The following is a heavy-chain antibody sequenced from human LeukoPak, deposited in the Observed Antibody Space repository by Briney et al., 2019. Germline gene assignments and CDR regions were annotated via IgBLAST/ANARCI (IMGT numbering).Heavy chain of an antibody. CDR2: ISGSGGST. J-gene: IGHJ4*02. D-gene: IGHD6-13*01. Sequence: GRSLRLSCAASGFTFSSYAMSWVRQAPGKGLEWVSAISGSGGSTYYADSVKGRFTISRDNSKNTLYLQMNSLRAEDTAVYYCAKDGDSSSWILFDYWGQGTLVTVSS. V-gene: IGHV3-23*01. CDR3: AKDGDSSSWILFDY. CDR1: GFTFSSYA.